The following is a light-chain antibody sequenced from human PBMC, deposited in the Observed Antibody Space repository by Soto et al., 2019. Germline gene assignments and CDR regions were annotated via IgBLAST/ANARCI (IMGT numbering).Light chain of an antibody. J-gene: IGLJ1*01. CDR1: TTDVGGYDL. CDR3: AAWDDSPNGYA. Sequence: QPALTQPPSASGSPGQSVTISCTGTTTDVGGYDLVSWYQQHPGKAPKVIIYEVTKRPSGVPDRFFGSKSGSTASLTVSGLQAEDEADYYCAAWDDSPNGYAFGTGTKVTVL. CDR2: EVT. V-gene: IGLV2-8*01.